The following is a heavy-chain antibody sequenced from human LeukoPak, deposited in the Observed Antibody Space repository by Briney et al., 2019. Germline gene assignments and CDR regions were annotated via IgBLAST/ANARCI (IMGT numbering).Heavy chain of an antibody. V-gene: IGHV7-4-1*02. D-gene: IGHD3-10*01. CDR1: GYSFTMYG. CDR3: ARNNYYGSGSFPDY. J-gene: IGHJ4*02. CDR2: INTNTGNP. Sequence: ASVKVSCKASGYSFTMYGFSWVRQAPGQGLEWMGWINTNTGNPTYAQGFTGRFVFSLDTSVSTAYLQISSLKAEDTAVYYCARNNYYGSGSFPDYWGQGTLVTVSS.